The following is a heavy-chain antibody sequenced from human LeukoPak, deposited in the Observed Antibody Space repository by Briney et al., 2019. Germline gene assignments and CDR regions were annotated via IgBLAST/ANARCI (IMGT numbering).Heavy chain of an antibody. Sequence: EASVKVSCKASGYTFTSYDINWVRQATGQGLEWMGWMNPNSGNTGYAQKFQGRVTMTRNTSISTAYMELSSLRSEDTAVYYCARDGSDWGYYYYYGMDVWGQGTTVTVSS. CDR1: GYTFTSYD. J-gene: IGHJ6*02. CDR2: MNPNSGNT. V-gene: IGHV1-8*01. CDR3: ARDGSDWGYYYYYGMDV. D-gene: IGHD3-16*01.